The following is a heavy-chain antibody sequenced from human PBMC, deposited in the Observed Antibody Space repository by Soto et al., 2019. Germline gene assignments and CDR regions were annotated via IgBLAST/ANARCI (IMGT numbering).Heavy chain of an antibody. CDR2: INAGNGNT. Sequence: QVQLVQSGAEEKKPGASMKVSCKASGYTFTGYAMHWVRQAPGQRLEWVEWINAGNGNTKYSQKFQGRVTITRDTSASTAYRELSSLRSEDTAVYYCARAVAVPADFDYWGQGTLVTVSS. CDR1: GYTFTGYA. V-gene: IGHV1-3*05. D-gene: IGHD6-19*01. CDR3: ARAVAVPADFDY. J-gene: IGHJ4*02.